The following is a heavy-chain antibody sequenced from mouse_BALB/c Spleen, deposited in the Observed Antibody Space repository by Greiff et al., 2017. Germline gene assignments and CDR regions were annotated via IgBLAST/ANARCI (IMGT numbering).Heavy chain of an antibody. CDR3: ARRGGYDERSWFAY. CDR1: GYTFTDYA. Sequence: VQLQQSGAELVRPGVSVKISCKGSGYTFTDYAMHWVKQSHAKSLEWIGVISTYYGDASYNQKFKGKATMTVDKSSSTAYMELARLTSEDSAIYYCARRGGYDERSWFAYWGQGTLVTVSA. J-gene: IGHJ3*01. D-gene: IGHD2-14*01. V-gene: IGHV1S137*01. CDR2: ISTYYGDA.